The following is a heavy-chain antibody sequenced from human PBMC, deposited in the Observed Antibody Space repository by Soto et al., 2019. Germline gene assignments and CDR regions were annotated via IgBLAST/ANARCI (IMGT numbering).Heavy chain of an antibody. D-gene: IGHD5-18*01. CDR1: GGSFSGYY. J-gene: IGHJ4*02. CDR3: ARVMDTAMVYRDKFDY. CDR2: INHSGST. Sequence: SETLSLTCAVYGGSFSGYYWSWIRQPPGKGLEWIGEINHSGSTNYNPSLKSRVTISVDTSKNQFSLKLSSVTAADTAVYYCARVMDTAMVYRDKFDYWGQGTLVTVSS. V-gene: IGHV4-34*01.